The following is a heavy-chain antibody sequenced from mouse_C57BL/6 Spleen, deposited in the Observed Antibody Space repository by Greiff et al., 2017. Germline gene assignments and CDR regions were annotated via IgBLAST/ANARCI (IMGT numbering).Heavy chain of an antibody. CDR1: GYTFTNYW. CDR3: ARVRANHAMDY. CDR2: IYPGGGYT. D-gene: IGHD3-1*01. V-gene: IGHV1-63*01. J-gene: IGHJ4*01. Sequence: VQLQQSGAELVRPGTSVKMSCKASGYTFTNYWIGWAKQRPGHGLEWIGDIYPGGGYTNYNEKFKGKATLTADKSSSTAYMQFSSLTSEDSAIYYCARVRANHAMDYWGQGTSVTVSS.